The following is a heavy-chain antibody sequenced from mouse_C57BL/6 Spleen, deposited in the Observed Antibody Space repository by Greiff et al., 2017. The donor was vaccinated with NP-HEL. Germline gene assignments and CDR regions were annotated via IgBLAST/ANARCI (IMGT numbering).Heavy chain of an antibody. V-gene: IGHV1-69*01. D-gene: IGHD1-1*01. J-gene: IGHJ1*03. Sequence: QVQLQQPGAELVMPGASVKLSCKASGYTFTSYWMHWVKQRPGQGLEWIGEIDPSDSYTNYNQKFKGKSTLTVDKSSSTAYMQLSSLTSEDSAVYYCARRDYGSPWYFDVWGTGTTVTVSS. CDR3: ARRDYGSPWYFDV. CDR2: IDPSDSYT. CDR1: GYTFTSYW.